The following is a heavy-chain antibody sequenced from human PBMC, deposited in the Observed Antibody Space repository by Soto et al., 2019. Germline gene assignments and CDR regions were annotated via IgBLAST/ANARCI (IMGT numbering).Heavy chain of an antibody. CDR1: GDYMTSPPYY. D-gene: IGHD3-16*01. V-gene: IGHV4-39*02. Sequence: SETLSLTCNVSGDYMTSPPYYWGWIRQPPGKGLEWIGTVYYSGATYYNPSLRGRLTVSADTSKNYFSLRLTSVTAADTAVYYCAHHDDWFDPWGQGILVTVSS. CDR3: AHHDDWFDP. CDR2: VYYSGAT. J-gene: IGHJ5*02.